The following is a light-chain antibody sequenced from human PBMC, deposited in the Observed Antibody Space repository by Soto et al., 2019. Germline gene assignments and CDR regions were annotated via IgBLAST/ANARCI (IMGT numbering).Light chain of an antibody. V-gene: IGKV1-16*01. CDR3: LQYYSYPHT. Sequence: IPVTQSPSSVSASVGDRVTITCRASQPITNSLAWFHQRPGKAPESLIYAASSLQTGVPSRFSGSGSETEFTLTISSLQPEDLGTYYCLQYYSYPHTFAGGTKVEIK. CDR2: AAS. J-gene: IGKJ4*01. CDR1: QPITNS.